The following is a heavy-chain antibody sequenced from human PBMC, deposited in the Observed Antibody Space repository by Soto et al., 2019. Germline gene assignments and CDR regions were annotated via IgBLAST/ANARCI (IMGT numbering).Heavy chain of an antibody. CDR2: IYSGGST. CDR1: GFTVSRNY. V-gene: IGHV3-53*01. CDR3: ARSGSFLGPVDY. Sequence: GESLRLSCAASGFTVSRNYMNWVRQAPGKGLEWVSVIYSGGSTYYADSVKGRFTISRDNSKNTLYLQMNSLRAEDTAVYYCARSGSFLGPVDYWGQGTLVTVSS. J-gene: IGHJ4*02. D-gene: IGHD1-26*01.